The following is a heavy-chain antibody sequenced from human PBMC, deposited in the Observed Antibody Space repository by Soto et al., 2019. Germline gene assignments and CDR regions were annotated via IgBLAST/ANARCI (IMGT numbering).Heavy chain of an antibody. CDR3: ARRRYCGADCYSQYYYGMDI. CDR1: GDTFSSYT. Sequence: QVQLVQSGAELKKPGSSVKVSCRSGGDTFSSYTVSWVRQAPGQGLEWMGRVIPVLGVTNYARKFQGRVSITAETSTSTAYLELRSLTSGDSGVYYCARRRYCGADCYSQYYYGMDIWGQGTTVTVSS. J-gene: IGHJ6*02. D-gene: IGHD2-21*02. V-gene: IGHV1-69*02. CDR2: VIPVLGVT.